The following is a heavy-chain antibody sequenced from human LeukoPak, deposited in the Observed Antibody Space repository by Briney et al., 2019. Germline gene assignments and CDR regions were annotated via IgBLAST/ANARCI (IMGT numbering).Heavy chain of an antibody. J-gene: IGHJ4*02. CDR3: AKDYDFSFDY. V-gene: IGHV3-30*18. Sequence: GGSLRLPCAASGFTFSSYGMHWVRQAPGKGLEWVAVISYDGSNKYYADSVKGRFTISRDNSKNTLYLQMNSLRAEDTAVYYCAKDYDFSFDYWGQGTLVTVSS. D-gene: IGHD3-3*01. CDR1: GFTFSSYG. CDR2: ISYDGSNK.